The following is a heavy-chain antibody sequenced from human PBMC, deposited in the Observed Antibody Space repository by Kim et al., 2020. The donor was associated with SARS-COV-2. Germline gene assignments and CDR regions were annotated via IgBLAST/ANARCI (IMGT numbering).Heavy chain of an antibody. CDR2: INPSGGST. CDR3: ARDVTTVTVYNWFDP. J-gene: IGHJ5*02. D-gene: IGHD4-4*01. V-gene: IGHV1-46*01. CDR1: GYTFTSYY. Sequence: ASVKVSCKASGYTFTSYYMHWVRQAPGQGLEWMGIINPSGGSTSYAQKFQGRVTMTRDTSTSTVYMELSSLRSEDTAVYYCARDVTTVTVYNWFDPWGQGTLVTVSS.